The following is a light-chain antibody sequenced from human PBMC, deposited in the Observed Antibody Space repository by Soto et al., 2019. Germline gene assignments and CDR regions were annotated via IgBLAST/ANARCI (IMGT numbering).Light chain of an antibody. Sequence: QSVLTQPPSVSEAPGQRVTISCTGSSSNIGAGYDVHWYQQLPGTAPKLLIYGNSNRPSGVPDRFSGSKSGTSASLAITGLQAEDEADYYCQSYDSSLSGFNYVFGTGTKVTVL. CDR2: GNS. CDR1: SSNIGAGYD. CDR3: QSYDSSLSGFNYV. J-gene: IGLJ1*01. V-gene: IGLV1-40*01.